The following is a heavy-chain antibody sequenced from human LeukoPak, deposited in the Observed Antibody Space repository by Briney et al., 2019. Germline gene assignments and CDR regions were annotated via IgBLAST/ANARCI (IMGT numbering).Heavy chain of an antibody. CDR1: GYTFTGYY. Sequence: ASVKVSCKASGYTFTGYYMHWVRQAPGQGREWMGWINPNSGGTNYAQKFQGRVTMTRDTSISTAYMELSRLRSDDTAVYYCARDPYYDILTGNMDVWGKGTTVTISS. D-gene: IGHD3-9*01. CDR3: ARDPYYDILTGNMDV. J-gene: IGHJ6*03. CDR2: INPNSGGT. V-gene: IGHV1-2*02.